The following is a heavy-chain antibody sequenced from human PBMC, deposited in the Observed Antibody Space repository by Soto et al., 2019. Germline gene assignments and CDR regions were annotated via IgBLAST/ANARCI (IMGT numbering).Heavy chain of an antibody. Sequence: ASVKVTCKASGYTFSRYGISWVRKAPGQGLEWMGRISAYNGNTNYAQKLQGRVTMTTDTSTSTAYMELRSLRSDDTAVYYCARVVGALGHWFDPWGQGTLVTVSS. J-gene: IGHJ5*02. CDR2: ISAYNGNT. CDR1: GYTFSRYG. D-gene: IGHD1-26*01. V-gene: IGHV1-18*01. CDR3: ARVVGALGHWFDP.